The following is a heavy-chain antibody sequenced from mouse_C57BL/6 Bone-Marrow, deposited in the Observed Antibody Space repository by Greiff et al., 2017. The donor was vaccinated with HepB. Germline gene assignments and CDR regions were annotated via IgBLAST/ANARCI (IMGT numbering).Heavy chain of an antibody. J-gene: IGHJ4*01. CDR3: ARFLSSYGGAMDY. D-gene: IGHD1-1*01. Sequence: EVQLQESGPELVKPGASVKISCKASGYSFTGYYMNWVKQSPEKSLEWIGEINPSTGGTTYNQKFKAKATLTVDKSSSTAYMQLKSLTSEDSAVYYCARFLSSYGGAMDYWGQGTSVTVSS. CDR1: GYSFTGYY. V-gene: IGHV1-42*01. CDR2: INPSTGGT.